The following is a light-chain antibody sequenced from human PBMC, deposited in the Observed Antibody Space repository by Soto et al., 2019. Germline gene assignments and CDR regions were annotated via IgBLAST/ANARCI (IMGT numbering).Light chain of an antibody. Sequence: DIQMTQSPSSLSASVGDRVTITCRASQNIARYLNWYQHKPGKAPELLIYAASNLQDGVPSRFSGSGSGTEFTLTISSLQPEDFALYYCQQTYPTPASTFGQGTSVDVK. V-gene: IGKV1-39*01. CDR1: QNIARY. CDR2: AAS. J-gene: IGKJ1*01. CDR3: QQTYPTPAST.